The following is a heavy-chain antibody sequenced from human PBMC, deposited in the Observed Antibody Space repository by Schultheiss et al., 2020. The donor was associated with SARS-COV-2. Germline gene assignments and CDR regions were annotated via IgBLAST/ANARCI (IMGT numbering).Heavy chain of an antibody. CDR1: GGSISSSSYY. D-gene: IGHD5-24*01. CDR2: IYHSGST. J-gene: IGHJ6*02. CDR3: ARARRSGDYYYGMDV. V-gene: IGHV4-39*07. Sequence: SETLSLTCTVSGGSISSSSYYWGWIRQPPGKGLEWIGSIYHSGSTYYNPSLKSRVTISVDTSKNQFSLQLGSVTAADTAVYYCARARRSGDYYYGMDVWGQGTTVTVSS.